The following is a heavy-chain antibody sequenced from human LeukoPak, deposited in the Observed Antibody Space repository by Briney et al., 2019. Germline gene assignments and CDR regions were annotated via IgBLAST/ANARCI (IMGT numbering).Heavy chain of an antibody. CDR2: ISAYNGNT. CDR3: ARDDVAAAGTDYFDY. CDR1: GYTFTSYG. Sequence: GASVKVSCKASGYTFTSYGISWVRQAPGQGLEWMGWISAYNGNTNYAQKLQGRVTMTTDTSTSTAYMELRSLRSDDTAVYYCARDDVAAAGTDYFDYWGQGTLVTVSS. V-gene: IGHV1-18*01. J-gene: IGHJ4*02. D-gene: IGHD6-13*01.